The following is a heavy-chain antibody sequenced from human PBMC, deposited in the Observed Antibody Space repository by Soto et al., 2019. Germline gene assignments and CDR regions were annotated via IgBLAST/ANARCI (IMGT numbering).Heavy chain of an antibody. Sequence: QVQLVQSGAEVKKPGASVKVSCKASGYTFTRNAIHWVRQAPGQRLEWIGKIDAGNGNTKYSQKFQGRVTITRDTSASAAYMELSTLGSEDTSNGARSETDYSTFDYWGQGTLVTVSS. CDR1: GYTFTRNA. CDR3: SETDYSTFDY. D-gene: IGHD3-9*01. CDR2: IDAGNGNT. J-gene: IGHJ4*02. V-gene: IGHV1-3*01.